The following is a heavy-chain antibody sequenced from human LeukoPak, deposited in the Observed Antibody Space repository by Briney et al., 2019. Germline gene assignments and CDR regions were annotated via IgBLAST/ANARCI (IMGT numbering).Heavy chain of an antibody. CDR1: GFTFSSYD. CDR2: ISASGIHI. D-gene: IGHD2-8*01. Sequence: GGSLRLSCAASGFTFSSYDMNWVRQAPGKGPEWVTTISASGIHIYYADSAKGRFTISRDNSRNKLELQMNSLRGEDTAVYYCARMVSGASWGQGTLVTVTS. J-gene: IGHJ5*02. V-gene: IGHV3-23*01. CDR3: ARMVSGAS.